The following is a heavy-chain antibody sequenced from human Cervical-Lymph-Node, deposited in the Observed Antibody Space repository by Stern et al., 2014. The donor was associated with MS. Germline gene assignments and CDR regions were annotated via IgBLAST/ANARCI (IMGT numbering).Heavy chain of an antibody. CDR2: VAAGTTI. J-gene: IGHJ6*02. CDR3: AREHITVYGVVVPHYYYYYGMDV. CDR1: GFSINDYY. D-gene: IGHD3-3*01. V-gene: IGHV3-11*01. Sequence: VQLVESGGGLVKPGGSLRLACTASGFSINDYYMTWIRQAPGKGLEWISYVAAGTTIYYADSVRGRFTISRDNAKKSLYLQMSSLRAEDTAVYYCAREHITVYGVVVPHYYYYYGMDVWGQGTTVTVSS.